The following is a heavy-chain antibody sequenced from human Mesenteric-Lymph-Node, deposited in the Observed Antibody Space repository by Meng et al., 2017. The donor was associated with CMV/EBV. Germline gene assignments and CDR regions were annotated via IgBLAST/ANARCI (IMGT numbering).Heavy chain of an antibody. Sequence: GESLKISCKGSGYSFTSYWIGWVRQAPGKGLEWVSVISGSGAGTYYADSVRGRFTISRDNSKNTLFLQMNSLRGEDTALYFCAKGRGGTDCNYDMDVWGQGTTVTVSS. CDR2: ISGSGAGT. CDR3: AKGRGGTDCNYDMDV. V-gene: IGHV3-23*01. CDR1: GYSFTSYW. J-gene: IGHJ6*02. D-gene: IGHD2-21*02.